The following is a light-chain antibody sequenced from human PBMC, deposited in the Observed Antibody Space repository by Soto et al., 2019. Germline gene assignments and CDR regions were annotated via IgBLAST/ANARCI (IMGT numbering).Light chain of an antibody. CDR3: QHSYSTPYT. J-gene: IGKJ5*01. Sequence: DIHMTQSPSSLSASVGDRVTITCRASQTITSFLNWYQQKPGKAPKLLIFTASSLHVGVPSRFSGSGSGTDFTLTISSLQPEDFATYYCQHSYSTPYTFGQGTRLEI. CDR1: QTITSF. V-gene: IGKV1-39*01. CDR2: TAS.